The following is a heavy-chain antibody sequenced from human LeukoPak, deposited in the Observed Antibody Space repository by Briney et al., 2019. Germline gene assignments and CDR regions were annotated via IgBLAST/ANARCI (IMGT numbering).Heavy chain of an antibody. J-gene: IGHJ4*02. Sequence: SETLSLTCAVCGGSFSGYYWSWIRQPPGKGLEWIGEINHSGSTNYNPSLKSRVTISVDTSKNQFSLKLSSVTAADTAVYYCARGGGWRKNFDYWGQGTLVTVSS. CDR2: INHSGST. CDR3: ARGGGWRKNFDY. D-gene: IGHD6-19*01. CDR1: GGSFSGYY. V-gene: IGHV4-34*01.